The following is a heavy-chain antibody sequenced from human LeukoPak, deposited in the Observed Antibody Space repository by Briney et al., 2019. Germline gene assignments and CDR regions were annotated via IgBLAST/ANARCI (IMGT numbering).Heavy chain of an antibody. J-gene: IGHJ1*01. D-gene: IGHD2-2*01. CDR3: AKEEGYCSSASCALEYFQH. V-gene: IGHV3-48*04. CDR2: IISSSSTI. CDR1: GFTFSSYA. Sequence: PGGSLRLSCAASGFTFSSYAMGWVRQAPGKGLEWVSYIISSSSTIYYADSVKGRFTISRDNAKNSLYLQMNSLRAEDTAVYYCAKEEGYCSSASCALEYFQHWGQGTLVTVSS.